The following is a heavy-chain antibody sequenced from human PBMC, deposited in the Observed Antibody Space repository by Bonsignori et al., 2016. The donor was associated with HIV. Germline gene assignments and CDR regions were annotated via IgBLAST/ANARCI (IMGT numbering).Heavy chain of an antibody. V-gene: IGHV3-11*01. CDR2: ISSSGSTI. D-gene: IGHD6-13*01. J-gene: IGHJ6*03. CDR3: AREVGSSWLSNYYYYYYMDV. Sequence: WIRQPPGKGLEWVSYISSSGSTIYYADSVKGRFTISRDNAKNSLYLQMNSLRAEDTAVYYCAREVGSSWLSNYYYYYYMDVWGKGTTVTVSS.